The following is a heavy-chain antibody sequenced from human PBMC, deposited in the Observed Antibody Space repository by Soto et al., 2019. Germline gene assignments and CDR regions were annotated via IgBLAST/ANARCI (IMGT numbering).Heavy chain of an antibody. D-gene: IGHD6-19*01. CDR2: IYHSGGT. J-gene: IGHJ5*02. Sequence: QVQLHESGPGLVKPSETLSLTCTVSGDSISSHYWSWVRQPPGKGLEWIGRIYHSGGTRYNPSLRSRVTISVDTSKNQFSLKLRSVTAADTAVYYCAKNVAVAGFCLDPWGQGTLVTVSS. CDR1: GDSISSHY. CDR3: AKNVAVAGFCLDP. V-gene: IGHV4-59*11.